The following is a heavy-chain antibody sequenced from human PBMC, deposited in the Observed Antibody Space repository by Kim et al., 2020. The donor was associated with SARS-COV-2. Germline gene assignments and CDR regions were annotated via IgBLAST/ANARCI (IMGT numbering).Heavy chain of an antibody. V-gene: IGHV3-53*01. CDR3: ARDKRLGELSFFDY. CDR2: IYSGGST. Sequence: GGSLRLSCAASGFTVSSNYMSWVRQAPGKGLEWVSVIYSGGSTYYADSVKGRFTISRDNSKNTLYLQMNSLRAEDTAVYYCARDKRLGELSFFDYWGQGTLVTVSS. D-gene: IGHD3-16*02. J-gene: IGHJ4*02. CDR1: GFTVSSNY.